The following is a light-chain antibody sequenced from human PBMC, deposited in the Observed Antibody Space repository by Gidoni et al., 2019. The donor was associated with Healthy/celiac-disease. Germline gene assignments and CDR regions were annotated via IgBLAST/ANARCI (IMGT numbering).Light chain of an antibody. CDR1: QSVSSSN. CDR3: QQYGSSPQT. V-gene: IGKV3-20*01. J-gene: IGKJ3*01. CDR2: GAS. Sequence: ELVLPPSPGTLSLSPGERATLSCRASQSVSSSNLAWYQQKPGQAPRLLIYGASSRATGIPDRFSGSGSGTDFTLTISRLEPEDFAVYYCQQYGSSPQTFGPXTKVDIK.